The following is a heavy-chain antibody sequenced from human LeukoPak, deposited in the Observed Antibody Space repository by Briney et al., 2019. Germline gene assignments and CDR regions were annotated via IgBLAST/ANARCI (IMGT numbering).Heavy chain of an antibody. CDR1: GYTFTGYY. V-gene: IGHV1-2*02. Sequence: GASVKVSCKASGYTFTGYYMHWLRQAPGQGLEWMGWINPNSGGTKYAQKFQGRVTMTRDTSISTAYMELSRLRSDDTAVYYCGRVVGGNYYGSETGDYWGQGTLVTVSS. CDR2: INPNSGGT. CDR3: GRVVGGNYYGSETGDY. D-gene: IGHD3-10*01. J-gene: IGHJ4*02.